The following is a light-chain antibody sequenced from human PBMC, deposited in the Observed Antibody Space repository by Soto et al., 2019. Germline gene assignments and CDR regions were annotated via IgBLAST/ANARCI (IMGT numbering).Light chain of an antibody. CDR1: QAINND. CDR2: CAS. CDR3: QRYDNVPT. Sequence: DIQMTQSPSSLSASVGDRVTITCQASQAINNDLTCYQQKPGQPPKLLIYCASILETGVPPRFRGSGSGKHFTFTISSLQPEDIPTYYCQRYDNVPTFGHGTKLEMK. J-gene: IGKJ2*01. V-gene: IGKV1-33*01.